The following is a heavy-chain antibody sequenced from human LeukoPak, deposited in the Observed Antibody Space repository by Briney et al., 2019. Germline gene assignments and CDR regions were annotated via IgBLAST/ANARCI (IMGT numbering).Heavy chain of an antibody. D-gene: IGHD1-14*01. V-gene: IGHV4-34*01. CDR1: GGSFRGYY. J-gene: IGHJ4*02. CDR3: ARGRARLEPHY. CDR2: INHSGST. Sequence: SETLSLTCAVYGGSFRGYYWSWIRQPPGKGLEWIGEINHSGSTNYNPSLKSRVTISVDTSKNQFSLKLSSVTAADTAVYYCARGRARLEPHYWGQGTLVTVFS.